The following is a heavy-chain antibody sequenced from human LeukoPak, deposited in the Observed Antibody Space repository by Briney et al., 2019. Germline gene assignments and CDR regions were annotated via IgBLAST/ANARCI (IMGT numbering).Heavy chain of an antibody. CDR1: GGSVSNYY. Sequence: SETLSLTCTVSGGSVSNYYWSWVRQSPGKGLEWIGYIYYTETSYNPSLKSRVTISADTSKNQFSLKLYSVTAADTAVYYCATRKLGNDYGGQGTLVTVSS. D-gene: IGHD7-27*01. J-gene: IGHJ4*02. V-gene: IGHV4-59*02. CDR3: ATRKLGNDY. CDR2: IYYTET.